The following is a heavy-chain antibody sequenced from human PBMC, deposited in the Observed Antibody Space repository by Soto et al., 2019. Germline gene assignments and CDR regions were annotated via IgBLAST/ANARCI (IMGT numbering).Heavy chain of an antibody. J-gene: IGHJ4*02. CDR2: INHSGST. CDR3: ASGRYSYGNFDY. Sequence: SETLSLTCAVYGGSFSGYYWSWIRQPPGKGLEWIGEINHSGSTNYNPSLKSRVTISVDTSKNQFSLKLSSVTAADTAVYYCASGRYSYGNFDYWGQGTLVTISS. V-gene: IGHV4-34*01. CDR1: GGSFSGYY. D-gene: IGHD5-18*01.